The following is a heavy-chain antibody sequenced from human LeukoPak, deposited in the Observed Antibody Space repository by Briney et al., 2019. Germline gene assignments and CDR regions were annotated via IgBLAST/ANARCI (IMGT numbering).Heavy chain of an antibody. D-gene: IGHD3-22*01. J-gene: IGHJ6*03. CDR1: GFTFSSYS. Sequence: GGSLRLSCAASGFTFSSYSMNWVRQAPGKGLEWVSSISSSSSYIYYADSVKGRFTISRDNAKNSLYLQMNSLRAEDTAVYYCARDTDSSGYYGNYYYMDVWGKGTTVTISS. V-gene: IGHV3-21*01. CDR3: ARDTDSSGYYGNYYYMDV. CDR2: ISSSSSYI.